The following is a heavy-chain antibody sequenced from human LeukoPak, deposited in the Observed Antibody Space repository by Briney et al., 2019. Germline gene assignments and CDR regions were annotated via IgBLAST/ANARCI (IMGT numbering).Heavy chain of an antibody. V-gene: IGHV3-30-3*01. Sequence: PGRSLRLSCAASGFTFSSYAMHWVRQAPGKGLEWVAVISYDGSNKYYADSVKGRFTISRDNSKNTLYLQMNSLRAEDTAVYYCASAYYYDSSRTFDYWGQGTLVTVSS. CDR2: ISYDGSNK. D-gene: IGHD3-22*01. CDR1: GFTFSSYA. J-gene: IGHJ4*02. CDR3: ASAYYYDSSRTFDY.